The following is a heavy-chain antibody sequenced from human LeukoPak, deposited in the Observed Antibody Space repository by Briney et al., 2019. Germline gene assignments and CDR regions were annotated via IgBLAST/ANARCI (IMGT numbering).Heavy chain of an antibody. Sequence: SETLSLTCTVSGGSISVYYWSWIRQPPGQGLEWFGYISYSGSTNYNPSLKSRVAISVDTSKNHFSLKLSSVTAADTAVYYCARSRTGSTFSTFAYWGQGTLVTVSS. CDR2: ISYSGST. J-gene: IGHJ4*02. D-gene: IGHD1-7*01. CDR1: GGSISVYY. V-gene: IGHV4-59*01. CDR3: ARSRTGSTFSTFAY.